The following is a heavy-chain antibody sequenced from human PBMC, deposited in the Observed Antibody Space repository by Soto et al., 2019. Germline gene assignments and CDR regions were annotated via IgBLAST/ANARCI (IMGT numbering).Heavy chain of an antibody. J-gene: IGHJ3*02. CDR3: SRGGGVGVAGSAAFDM. Sequence: QLHLVQSGAVVKKPGASVTVSCSASGYPVTAYYMHWVRQAPGRGLEWMGGINPATGAAKYTQTCGGRGTMPRDTSWSTVFMELCGLASEEAAVFYCSRGGGVGVAGSAAFDMWGQVTLVTVSS. D-gene: IGHD3-3*01. CDR2: INPATGAA. V-gene: IGHV1-2*02. CDR1: GYPVTAYY.